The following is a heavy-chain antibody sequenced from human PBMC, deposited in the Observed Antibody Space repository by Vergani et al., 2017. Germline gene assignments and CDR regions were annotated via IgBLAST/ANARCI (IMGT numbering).Heavy chain of an antibody. D-gene: IGHD4-17*01. J-gene: IGHJ6*02. CDR1: GYAFTDHY. CDR2: VDPEDGET. CDR3: ATPQTVTTGGMEV. Sequence: EVQLVQSGAEVKKPGATMKLSCKVSGYAFTDHYMHWVKQAPGKGLEWMGLVDPEDGETIYEEKFKGRVTIAADTSTDTAHLELSSLRSEDTAVYYCATPQTVTTGGMEVWGQGTTVIVSS. V-gene: IGHV1-69-2*01.